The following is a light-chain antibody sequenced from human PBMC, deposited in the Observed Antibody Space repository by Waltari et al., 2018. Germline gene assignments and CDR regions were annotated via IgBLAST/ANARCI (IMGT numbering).Light chain of an antibody. CDR1: RSYVGSYNL. J-gene: IGLJ1*01. CDR2: ELS. CDR3: CSCAGSSTDLL. Sequence: QSAQTQPASVAGSPRQPITISCTPTRSYVGSYNLVSWYQQHPGKAPKLKIYELSKRPSGVSNRFSGSKSGNTASLTISGLQAEDEADYYCCSCAGSSTDLLFGTGTKVTVL. V-gene: IGLV2-23*02.